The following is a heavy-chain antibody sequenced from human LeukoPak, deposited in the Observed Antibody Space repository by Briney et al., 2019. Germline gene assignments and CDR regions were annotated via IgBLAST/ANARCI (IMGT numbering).Heavy chain of an antibody. V-gene: IGHV4-38-2*01. CDR2: IYHSGST. Sequence: SETLSLTCAVSGYSISSGYYWGWIRPPPGKGLEWIGSIYHSGSTYYNTSLKSRVTISVDTSKNQFSPKLSSVTAADTAVYYCARGTRGLEWLANDAFDIWGQGTMVTVSS. CDR1: GYSISSGYY. J-gene: IGHJ3*02. CDR3: ARGTRGLEWLANDAFDI. D-gene: IGHD3-3*01.